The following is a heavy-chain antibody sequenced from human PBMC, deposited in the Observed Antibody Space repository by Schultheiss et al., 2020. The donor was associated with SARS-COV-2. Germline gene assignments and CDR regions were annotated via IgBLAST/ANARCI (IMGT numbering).Heavy chain of an antibody. D-gene: IGHD6-19*01. CDR2: IYYSGST. V-gene: IGHV4-39*02. CDR1: GGSISSSSYY. CDR3: AREGGSGWFYGFDP. J-gene: IGHJ5*02. Sequence: SETLSLTCTVSGGSISSSSYYWGWIRQPPGKGLEWIGSIYYSGSTYYNPSLKSRVTISVDTSKNQFSLKLSSVTAADTAVYYCAREGGSGWFYGFDPWGQGTLVTVSS.